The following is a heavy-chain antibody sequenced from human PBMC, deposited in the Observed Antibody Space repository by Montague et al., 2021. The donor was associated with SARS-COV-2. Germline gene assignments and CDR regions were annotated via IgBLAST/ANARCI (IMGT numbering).Heavy chain of an antibody. CDR2: VKGDGSRI. V-gene: IGHV3-74*01. D-gene: IGHD3-16*01. Sequence: SPRLSCAASGFTFSSYWMHWVRQAPGTGLVWVSRVKGDGSRISYADSVKGRFTISRDNAKNTLYLQMNSLRAEDTAVYFCARGYFPVGGSENWGSYGMDVWGQGTTVTVCS. J-gene: IGHJ6*02. CDR1: GFTFSSYW. CDR3: ARGYFPVGGSENWGSYGMDV.